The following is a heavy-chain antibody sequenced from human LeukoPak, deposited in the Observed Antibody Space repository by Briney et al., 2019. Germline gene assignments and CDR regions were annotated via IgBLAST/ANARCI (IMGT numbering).Heavy chain of an antibody. CDR1: GFTFSSYW. J-gene: IGHJ4*02. V-gene: IGHV3-7*01. CDR2: IKQDGSEK. CDR3: ARDRGAVAGTGGYFDY. D-gene: IGHD6-19*01. Sequence: GGSLRLSCAASGFTFSSYWMSWVRQAPGKGLEWVANIKQDGSEKYYVDSVKGRFTISRDNAKNSLYLQMNSLRAEDTAVYYCARDRGAVAGTGGYFDYWGQGTLVTVSS.